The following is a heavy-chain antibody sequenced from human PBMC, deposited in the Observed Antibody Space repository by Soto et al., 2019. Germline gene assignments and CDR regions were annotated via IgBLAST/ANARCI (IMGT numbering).Heavy chain of an antibody. J-gene: IGHJ6*02. Sequence: QVQLQQSGPGLVKPSETLSLTCSVSSGPTSSHNWGWIRQPPGRGLEWIGYVYSTGGTSYNPSLNSRVTISADTSTNHISLTLTSVNAADTAVYYCVRQGIGNLHGLVDVWGQGTTVRVSS. CDR2: VYSTGGT. CDR3: VRQGIGNLHGLVDV. D-gene: IGHD1-1*01. CDR1: SGPTSSHN. V-gene: IGHV4-59*08.